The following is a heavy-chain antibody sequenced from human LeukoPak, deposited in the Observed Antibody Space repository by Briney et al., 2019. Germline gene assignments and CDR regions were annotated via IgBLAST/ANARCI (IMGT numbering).Heavy chain of an antibody. J-gene: IGHJ4*02. CDR3: ASDYYDRSQY. Sequence: GGSLRLSCAASGFTFRSYGMHWVRQAPGKGLEWVSYISSTGSTIYYADSVKGRFTISRDNAKNSLYLQMNSLRAEDTAVYYCASDYYDRSQYWGQGTLVTVSS. D-gene: IGHD3-22*01. V-gene: IGHV3-48*03. CDR2: ISSTGSTI. CDR1: GFTFRSYG.